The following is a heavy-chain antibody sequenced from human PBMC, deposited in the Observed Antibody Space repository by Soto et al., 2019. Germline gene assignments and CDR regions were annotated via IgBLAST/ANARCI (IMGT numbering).Heavy chain of an antibody. J-gene: IGHJ6*02. D-gene: IGHD3-9*01. CDR3: AREGILRAPMEV. CDR2: IYDNGRT. V-gene: IGHV4-59*01. CDR1: GGSISGYH. Sequence: SETLSLTCTVSGGSISGYHWSWIRQTPGTGLQWIGNIYDNGRTNYNPSLNSRITLSVDRPKDQFSLQLRSVTAADTATYYCAREGILRAPMEVWGPGTTVNVSS.